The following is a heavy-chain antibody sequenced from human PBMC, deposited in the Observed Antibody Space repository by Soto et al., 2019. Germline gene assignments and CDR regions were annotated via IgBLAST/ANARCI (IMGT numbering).Heavy chain of an antibody. Sequence: QVQLQQWGAGLLKPSETLSLTCAVYGGSFSGYYWSWIRQPPGKGLEWIGEINHSGSTNYNPSLKSRVTISVDTSKNQFSLKLSSVTAADPAVYDCARAVVVVVAATGGVTDYWGQGTLVTVSS. CDR1: GGSFSGYY. D-gene: IGHD2-15*01. V-gene: IGHV4-34*01. CDR3: ARAVVVVVAATGGVTDY. CDR2: INHSGST. J-gene: IGHJ4*02.